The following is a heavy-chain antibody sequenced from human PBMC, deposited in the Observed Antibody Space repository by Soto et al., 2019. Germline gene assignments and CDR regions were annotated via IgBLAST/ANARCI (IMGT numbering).Heavy chain of an antibody. V-gene: IGHV1-69*01. CDR1: GGIFSSNA. CDR3: ATGGRGYSSAPRFYFDY. Sequence: QVQLVQSGAEVKKPGSSVKVSCQASGGIFSSNAISWVRQAPGQGLEWMGGILPIFGTTNYAQNFQGRATITADESTSTAYMELSSLKSEDTALYYCATGGRGYSSAPRFYFDYGGQGTLVTVSS. CDR2: ILPIFGTT. D-gene: IGHD5-18*01. J-gene: IGHJ4*02.